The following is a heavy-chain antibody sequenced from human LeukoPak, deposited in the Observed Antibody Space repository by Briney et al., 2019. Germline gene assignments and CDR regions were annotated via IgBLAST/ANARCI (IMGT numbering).Heavy chain of an antibody. CDR3: ARSRDIVVVPAAPYNWFDP. CDR2: IYYSGST. Sequence: PSQTLSLTCTVSGGSISSGSYYWSWIRQPPGKGLEWIGYIYYSGSTNYNPSLKSRVTISVDTSKNQFSLKLSSVTAADTAVYYCARSRDIVVVPAAPYNWFDPWGQGTLVTVSS. V-gene: IGHV4-61*01. D-gene: IGHD2-2*01. CDR1: GGSISSGSYY. J-gene: IGHJ5*02.